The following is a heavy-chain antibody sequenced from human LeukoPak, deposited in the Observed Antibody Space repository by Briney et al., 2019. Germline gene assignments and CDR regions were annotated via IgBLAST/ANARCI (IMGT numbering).Heavy chain of an antibody. D-gene: IGHD1-26*01. CDR2: IYYSGST. CDR1: GGSISSSSYY. Sequence: SETLSLTCTVSGGSISSSSYYWGWIRQPPGKGLEWIGSIYYSGSTYYNPSLKSRVDISVDTSKNQFSLKLRSVTAADTAVYYCGHSGSYYLFDYWGQGTLVTVSS. J-gene: IGHJ4*02. CDR3: GHSGSYYLFDY. V-gene: IGHV4-39*01.